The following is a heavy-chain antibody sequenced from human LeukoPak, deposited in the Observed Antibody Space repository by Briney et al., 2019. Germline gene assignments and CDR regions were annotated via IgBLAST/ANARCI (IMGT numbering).Heavy chain of an antibody. V-gene: IGHV1-2*02. J-gene: IGHJ5*02. CDR3: ARGYGGYGNWFDP. Sequence: GASVKVSCKASGYTFTGHYMHWVRQAPGQGLEWMGWINPNSGGTNYAQKFQGRVTMTRDTSISTAYMELSRLRSDDTAVYYCARGYGGYGNWFDPWGQGTLVTVSS. CDR1: GYTFTGHY. CDR2: INPNSGGT. D-gene: IGHD5-12*01.